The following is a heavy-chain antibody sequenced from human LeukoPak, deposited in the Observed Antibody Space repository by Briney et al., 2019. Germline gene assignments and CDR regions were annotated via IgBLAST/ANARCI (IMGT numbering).Heavy chain of an antibody. CDR3: ARVARGYCSSTSCYQDFDY. D-gene: IGHD2-2*01. V-gene: IGHV3-21*01. CDR2: ISSSSYI. J-gene: IGHJ4*02. Sequence: TGGSLRLTCAASGFTFSSYSMNWVRQAPGKGLEWVSSISSSSYIYYADSVKGRLTISRDNAKNSLYLQMNSLRAEDTAVYYCARVARGYCSSTSCYQDFDYWGQGTLVTVSS. CDR1: GFTFSSYS.